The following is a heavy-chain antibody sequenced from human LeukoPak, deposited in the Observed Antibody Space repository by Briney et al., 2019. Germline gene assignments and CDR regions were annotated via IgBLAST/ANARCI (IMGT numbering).Heavy chain of an antibody. V-gene: IGHV3-30*02. D-gene: IGHD2-2*01. Sequence: GGSLRLSCAASGFPFSSFAMHWVRQAPGRGLEWVSFIRHDGSNNYYQQSVRGRFTISRDNSKNTLYLQVNSLRAEDTAVYYCAKDPNYCSSTSCEDVWGKGTTVTVSS. J-gene: IGHJ6*04. CDR3: AKDPNYCSSTSCEDV. CDR2: IRHDGSNN. CDR1: GFPFSSFA.